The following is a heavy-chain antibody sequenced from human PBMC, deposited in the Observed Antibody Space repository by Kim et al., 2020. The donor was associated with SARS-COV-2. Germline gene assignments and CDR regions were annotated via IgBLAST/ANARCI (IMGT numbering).Heavy chain of an antibody. D-gene: IGHD4-17*01. J-gene: IGHJ1*01. V-gene: IGHV3-48*02. CDR2: ISSSSSTI. CDR3: ARGANDDYGDFPADFQH. Sequence: GGSLRLSCAASGFTFSSYSMNWVRQAPGKGLEWVSYISSSSSTIYYADSVKGRFTISRDNAKNSLYLQMNRLRDEDTAVYYCARGANDDYGDFPADFQHWGQGTLVTVSS. CDR1: GFTFSSYS.